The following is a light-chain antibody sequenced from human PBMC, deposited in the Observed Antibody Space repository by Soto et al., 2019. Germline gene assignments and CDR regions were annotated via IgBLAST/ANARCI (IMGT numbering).Light chain of an antibody. J-gene: IGLJ1*01. CDR1: SSDVGGYNY. V-gene: IGLV2-14*01. CDR2: DVS. Sequence: QSALTQPASVSGSPWQSITISCTGTSSDVGGYNYVSWYQQHPGKAPKLMIYDVSNRPSGVSNRFSGSKSGNTASLTISGLQAEDEADYYCSSYTSSSNVFGPGTKVTVL. CDR3: SSYTSSSNV.